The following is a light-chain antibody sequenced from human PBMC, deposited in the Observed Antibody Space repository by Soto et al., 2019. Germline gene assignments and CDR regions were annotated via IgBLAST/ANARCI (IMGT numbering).Light chain of an antibody. Sequence: EIVLTQSPGTLSLSPGERATLSCRASQSVSSSYLAWYQQKPGQAPRLLIYGASSRATGIPDRFSGSGSGTGFTLTISRLEPEDFAVYYCQQYGSSPLITFGHGTKVDIK. V-gene: IGKV3-20*01. CDR2: GAS. CDR1: QSVSSSY. J-gene: IGKJ3*01. CDR3: QQYGSSPLIT.